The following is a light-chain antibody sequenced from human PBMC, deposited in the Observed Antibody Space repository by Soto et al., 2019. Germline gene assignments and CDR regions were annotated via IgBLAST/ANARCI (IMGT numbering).Light chain of an antibody. CDR1: SSDVGSYNY. CDR3: SSYTSSNTVV. CDR2: DVS. Sequence: QSALTQPASVSGSPGQSITISCTGTSSDVGSYNYVSWYQQYPDKAPKLMIYDVSNRPSGVSNRFSGSKSGNTASLTISGLQAEDEADYYCSSYTSSNTVVFGGGTKLTVL. J-gene: IGLJ3*02. V-gene: IGLV2-14*03.